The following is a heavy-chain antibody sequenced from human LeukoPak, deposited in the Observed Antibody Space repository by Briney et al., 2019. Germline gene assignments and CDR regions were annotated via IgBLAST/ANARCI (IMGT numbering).Heavy chain of an antibody. CDR3: AKEGDVLLWFGELF. CDR2: ISGSGGST. J-gene: IGHJ4*02. CDR1: GFTFSSYA. Sequence: GGSLRLSCAASGFTFSSYAMSWVRQAPGKGLEGVSAISGSGGSTYYADSVKGRFTISRDNSKNTLYLQMNSLRAEDTAVYYCAKEGDVLLWFGELFWGQGTLVTVSS. D-gene: IGHD3-10*01. V-gene: IGHV3-23*01.